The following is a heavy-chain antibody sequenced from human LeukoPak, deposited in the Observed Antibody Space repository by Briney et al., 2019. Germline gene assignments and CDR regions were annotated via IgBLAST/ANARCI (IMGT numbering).Heavy chain of an antibody. CDR3: ARGGTRRPSPFDY. D-gene: IGHD1-14*01. J-gene: IGHJ4*02. V-gene: IGHV3-7*03. CDR1: GFIVSGDF. CDR2: IKQDGSEK. Sequence: PGGSLRLSCAASGFIVSGDFMSWVRQAPGKGLEWMANIKQDGSEKNYVGSVKGRFTISRDNTKNSVYLQMNSLRADDTAIYYCARGGTRRPSPFDYWGQGTLVTVSS.